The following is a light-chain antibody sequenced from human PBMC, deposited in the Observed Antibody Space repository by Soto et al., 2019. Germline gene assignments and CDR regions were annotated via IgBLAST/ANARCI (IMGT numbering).Light chain of an antibody. J-gene: IGKJ3*01. V-gene: IGKV3-20*01. Sequence: EIVLTQSPGTLSLSPGERATLSCRASQSVSSSYLACYQQKPGQAPRLLIYGASSKATGIPDRFSGSGSGTEFTLTISRLQPEDFAVYYCQQYGSSPLTFGPGTKVDIK. CDR3: QQYGSSPLT. CDR1: QSVSSSY. CDR2: GAS.